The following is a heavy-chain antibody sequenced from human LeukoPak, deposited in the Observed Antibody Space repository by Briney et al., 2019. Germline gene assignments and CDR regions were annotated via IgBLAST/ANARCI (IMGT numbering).Heavy chain of an antibody. CDR3: ARVTAVAGTLLDY. Sequence: SVNVSCKASAGTFSSYAISWVRQAPGQWLEWMGRIIPILGIANYAQKFQGRVTITADKSTSTAYMELSSLRSEDTAVYYCARVTAVAGTLLDYWGQGTLVTVSS. CDR1: AGTFSSYA. V-gene: IGHV1-69*04. J-gene: IGHJ4*02. CDR2: IIPILGIA. D-gene: IGHD6-19*01.